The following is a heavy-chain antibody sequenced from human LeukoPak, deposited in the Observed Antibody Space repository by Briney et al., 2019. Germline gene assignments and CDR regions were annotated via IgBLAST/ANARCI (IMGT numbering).Heavy chain of an antibody. V-gene: IGHV3-30*02. CDR3: AKERGGDWFGVDY. Sequence: GGSLRLSCAASGFTFSSYGMHWVRQAPGKGLEWVAFIRYDGSNKYYADSVKGRFTISRDNSKNTLYLQMNSLRAEDTAVYCCAKERGGDWFGVDYWGQGTLVTVSS. CDR2: IRYDGSNK. D-gene: IGHD3-9*01. J-gene: IGHJ4*02. CDR1: GFTFSSYG.